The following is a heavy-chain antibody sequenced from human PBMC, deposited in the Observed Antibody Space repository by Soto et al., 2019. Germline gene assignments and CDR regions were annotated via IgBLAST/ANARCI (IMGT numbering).Heavy chain of an antibody. CDR2: IGSSGATT. J-gene: IGHJ4*02. CDR1: GFTFSSNA. CDR3: ATAFGTYYFDH. D-gene: IGHD3-16*01. Sequence: EVQLLDSGGGVVQPGGSLRLSCVASGFTFSSNAMRWVRQAPGKGLEWVSAIGSSGATTYYADSVKGRFTISRDNSKNTVYLQMNSLRVEDTAVYYCATAFGTYYFDHWGQGTLVAVSS. V-gene: IGHV3-23*01.